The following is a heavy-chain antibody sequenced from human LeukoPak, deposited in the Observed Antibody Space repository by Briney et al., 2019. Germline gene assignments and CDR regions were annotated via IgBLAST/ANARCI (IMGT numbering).Heavy chain of an antibody. Sequence: SVTLSLTCTVSGGSISGSSYYWVWIRQSPGKGLEWIGNFYSSGSTYYYPSLQSRVTISVDTSKNQFSLNLTSVTAADTAVYYCVRQFDYCGQGTLVTVSS. CDR3: VRQFDY. CDR1: GGSISGSSYY. CDR2: FYSSGST. J-gene: IGHJ4*02. V-gene: IGHV4-39*01.